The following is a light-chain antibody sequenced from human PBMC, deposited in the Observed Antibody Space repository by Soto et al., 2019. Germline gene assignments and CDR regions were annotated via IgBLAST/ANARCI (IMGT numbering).Light chain of an antibody. Sequence: DIQMAQSPSSLSASVGGRVTITCQASQNINNYLNWYQQKPGKAPKLLIYDASNLETGVPSRFSGSGSGTDFTFTISSLQPEDIATYYCQQYDNLPVFGPGTKVDI. CDR3: QQYDNLPV. J-gene: IGKJ3*01. CDR2: DAS. V-gene: IGKV1-33*01. CDR1: QNINNY.